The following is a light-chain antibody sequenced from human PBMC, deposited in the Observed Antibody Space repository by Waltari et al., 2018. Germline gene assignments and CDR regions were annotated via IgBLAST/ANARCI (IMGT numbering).Light chain of an antibody. J-gene: IGLJ2*01. Sequence: QSALTQPPSASGSPGQSVTISCTGSSSDVGGYNYVSWYQQHPGKAPKLMISEVSEWPSGVPDRFSGSKSGNTASLTVSGLQAEDEADYYCSSYAGTNNLVFGGGTKLTVL. CDR1: SSDVGGYNY. CDR3: SSYAGTNNLV. V-gene: IGLV2-8*01. CDR2: EVS.